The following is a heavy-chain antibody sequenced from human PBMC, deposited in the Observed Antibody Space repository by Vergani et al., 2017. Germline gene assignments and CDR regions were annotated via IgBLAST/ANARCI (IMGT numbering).Heavy chain of an antibody. CDR3: ARGGEECGSDCYWIDY. D-gene: IGHD2-21*02. J-gene: IGHJ4*02. CDR1: GFTVSSNY. V-gene: IGHV3-53*01. Sequence: EVQLVESGGGLIQPGGSLRLSCAASGFTVSSNYMSWVRQAPGKGLEWVSVIYSGGSTYYADSVKGRFTISGDNTKTTMYLQMNSLRAEDTAVYYCARGGEECGSDCYWIDYWGQGTLVTVSS. CDR2: IYSGGST.